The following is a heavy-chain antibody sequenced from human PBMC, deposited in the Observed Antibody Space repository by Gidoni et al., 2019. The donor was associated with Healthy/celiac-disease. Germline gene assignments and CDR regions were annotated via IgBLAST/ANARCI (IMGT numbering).Heavy chain of an antibody. V-gene: IGHV3-9*01. CDR2: ISWNSGSI. D-gene: IGHD6-19*01. CDR1: GFTFVDFA. CDR3: AKDRSVAGEGDIDY. J-gene: IGHJ4*02. Sequence: EVQLVESGGGLVQPGRSLRLSCAASGFTFVDFAMHWVRQAPGKGLEWVSGISWNSGSIGYADSVKGRFTISRDNAKNSLYLQMNSLRAEDTALYYCAKDRSVAGEGDIDYWGQGTLVTVSS.